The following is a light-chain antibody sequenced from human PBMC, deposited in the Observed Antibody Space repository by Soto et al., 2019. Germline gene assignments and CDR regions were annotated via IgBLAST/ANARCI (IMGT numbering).Light chain of an antibody. V-gene: IGKV3-20*01. Sequence: ENVFTQSPGTLSLSPGERATLSLRASQSVSNNYLAWYQQKPGQAPRLLIYGASNRATGIPDRFSGSGSGTDFTLTISRLEPEDFAVYYCQQYGSSGTFGQGTKVDIK. CDR1: QSVSNNY. CDR2: GAS. CDR3: QQYGSSGT. J-gene: IGKJ1*01.